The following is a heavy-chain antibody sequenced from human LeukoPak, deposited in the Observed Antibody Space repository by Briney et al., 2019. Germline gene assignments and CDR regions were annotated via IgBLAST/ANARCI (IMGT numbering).Heavy chain of an antibody. CDR1: GFTFDDYA. V-gene: IGHV3-9*01. J-gene: IGHJ4*02. CDR3: AKDKRTIAAGGYFDY. Sequence: GGSLRLSCAASGFTFDDYAMHWVRQAPGKGLEWVSGISWNSGSIGYADSVKGRFTISRDNAKNSLYLQMNRLRAEDTALYYCAKDKRTIAAGGYFDYWGQGTLVTVSS. CDR2: ISWNSGSI. D-gene: IGHD6-25*01.